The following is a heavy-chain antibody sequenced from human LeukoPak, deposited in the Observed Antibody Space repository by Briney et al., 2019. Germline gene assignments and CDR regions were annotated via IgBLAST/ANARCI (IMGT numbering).Heavy chain of an antibody. CDR3: ARGPIYYDILTGYYMKRPFDY. V-gene: IGHV4-61*02. J-gene: IGHJ4*02. D-gene: IGHD3-9*01. CDR1: GGSISSGSYY. Sequence: PSESLSLTCTVSGGSISSGSYYWSWIRQPAGKGLEWIGRIYTSGRTDYNPSLKSRVTISVDMSKIQFSLKLSSVTAADTAVYYCARGPIYYDILTGYYMKRPFDYWGQGTLVTVSS. CDR2: IYTSGRT.